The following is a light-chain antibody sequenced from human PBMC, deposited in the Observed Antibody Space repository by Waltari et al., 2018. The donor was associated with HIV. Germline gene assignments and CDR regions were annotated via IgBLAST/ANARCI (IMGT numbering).Light chain of an antibody. CDR3: ATWDGSLGGAYV. CDR1: TSNVGSNF. V-gene: IGLV1-47*01. Sequence: QSVLTQPPSASGTPGQRVTISCSGTTSNVGSNFVSWYQQLPGTAPKVLIHRDNRRPSVVPDRLSGSKSGASASLAISGLRSEDEGDYYCATWDGSLGGAYVFGAGTKVSVL. CDR2: RDN. J-gene: IGLJ1*01.